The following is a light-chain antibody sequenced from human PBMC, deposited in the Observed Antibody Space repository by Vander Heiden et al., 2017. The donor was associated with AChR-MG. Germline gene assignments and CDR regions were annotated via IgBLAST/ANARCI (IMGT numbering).Light chain of an antibody. J-gene: IGKJ1*01. Sequence: IQMTQSPSSLSASVGDRVTITCRASQGISSYLAWYQQKPGKVPKLLIYAASTLQSGVPSRFSGSGSGTDFTLTISRLQPEDVATYYCQNENSALWTFGQGTKVEIK. CDR1: QGISSY. CDR2: AAS. V-gene: IGKV1-27*01. CDR3: QNENSALWT.